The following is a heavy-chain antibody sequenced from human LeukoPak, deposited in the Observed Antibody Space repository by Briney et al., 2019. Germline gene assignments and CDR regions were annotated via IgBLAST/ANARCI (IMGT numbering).Heavy chain of an antibody. V-gene: IGHV1-69*13. CDR2: IIPIFGTA. Sequence: GASVKVSCKASGGTFSSYAISWVRQAPGQGLEWMGGIIPIFGTANYAQKFQGRVTITADESTSTAYMELSSLRSEDTAVYYCARAGGLSSTSCYLDYWGQGTLVTVSS. CDR1: GGTFSSYA. D-gene: IGHD2-2*01. J-gene: IGHJ4*02. CDR3: ARAGGLSSTSCYLDY.